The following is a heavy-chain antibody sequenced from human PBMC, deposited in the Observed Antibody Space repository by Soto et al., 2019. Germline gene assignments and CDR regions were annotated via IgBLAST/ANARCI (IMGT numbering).Heavy chain of an antibody. D-gene: IGHD6-13*01. CDR1: GFTFSSYS. V-gene: IGHV3-48*02. CDR3: ARDRGLAAPNPIYYYYGMDV. CDR2: ISSSSSTI. Sequence: LRLSCAASGFTFSSYSMNWVRQAPGKGLEWVSYISSSSSTIYYADSVKGRFTISRDNAKNSLYLQMNSLRDEDTAVYYCARDRGLAAPNPIYYYYGMDVWGQGTTVTVYS. J-gene: IGHJ6*02.